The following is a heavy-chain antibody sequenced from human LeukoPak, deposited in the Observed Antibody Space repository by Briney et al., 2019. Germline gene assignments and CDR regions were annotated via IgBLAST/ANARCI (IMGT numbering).Heavy chain of an antibody. CDR3: ARAYSSSWYFNWFDP. J-gene: IGHJ5*02. CDR2: IYPSGTT. CDR1: GYSISSGYY. D-gene: IGHD6-13*01. V-gene: IGHV4-38-2*02. Sequence: TSETLSLTCTVSGYSISSGYYWGWLRQPPGKGLEWIGNIYPSGTTYYNPSLKTRVTISVDTSKNQFSLKLSSVTAADTAVYFCARAYSSSWYFNWFDPWGQGTLVTVSS.